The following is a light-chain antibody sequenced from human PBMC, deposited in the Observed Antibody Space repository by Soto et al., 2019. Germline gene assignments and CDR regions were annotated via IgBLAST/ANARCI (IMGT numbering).Light chain of an antibody. J-gene: IGLJ2*01. CDR1: SSDVGAYNY. Sequence: QSALTQPASVSGSPGQSITMSCTGTSSDVGAYNYVSWYQLHPVKAPKLIIYDVNNRPSGASSRFSGSKSGNTASLTISGLQAEDEADYYCSSYTSSSTVIFGGGTKLTVL. CDR2: DVN. V-gene: IGLV2-14*03. CDR3: SSYTSSSTVI.